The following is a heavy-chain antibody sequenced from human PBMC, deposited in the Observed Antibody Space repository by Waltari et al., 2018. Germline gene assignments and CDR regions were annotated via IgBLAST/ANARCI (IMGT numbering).Heavy chain of an antibody. D-gene: IGHD6-6*01. Sequence: VQLVESGGGLVQPGGSLRLSCAASGFTFSSYAMSWVRQAPGKGLEWVSAISGSGGSTYYADSVKGRFTISRDNAKNSLYLQMNSLRAEDTAVYYCARSFSSSSHYYYYYMDVWGKGTTVTVSS. CDR3: ARSFSSSSHYYYYYMDV. V-gene: IGHV3-23*04. CDR2: ISGSGGST. CDR1: GFTFSSYA. J-gene: IGHJ6*03.